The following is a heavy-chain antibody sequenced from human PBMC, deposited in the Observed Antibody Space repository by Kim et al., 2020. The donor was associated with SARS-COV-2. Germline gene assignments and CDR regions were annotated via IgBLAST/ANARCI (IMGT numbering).Heavy chain of an antibody. D-gene: IGHD3-10*01. Sequence: SETLSLTCTVSGGSISSYYWSWIRQPPGKGLEWIGYIYYSGSTNYNPSLKSRVTISVDTSKNQFSLKLSSVTAADTAVYYCARGTLPVETAGGWGQGTLVTVSS. CDR1: GGSISSYY. J-gene: IGHJ4*02. CDR3: ARGTLPVETAGG. V-gene: IGHV4-59*01. CDR2: IYYSGST.